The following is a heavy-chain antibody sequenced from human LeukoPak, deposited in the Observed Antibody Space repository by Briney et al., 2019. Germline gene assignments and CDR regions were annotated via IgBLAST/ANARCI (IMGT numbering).Heavy chain of an antibody. CDR1: GFTFSSYG. CDR2: ISYDGSNK. J-gene: IGHJ4*02. CDR3: ARDSPRQQLVLGY. D-gene: IGHD6-13*01. V-gene: IGHV3-30*03. Sequence: GGSLRLSCAASGFTFSSYGMHWVRQAPGKGLEWVAVISYDGSNKYYADSVKGRFTISRDNSKNTLYLQMNSLRAEDTAVYYCARDSPRQQLVLGYWGQGTLVTVSS.